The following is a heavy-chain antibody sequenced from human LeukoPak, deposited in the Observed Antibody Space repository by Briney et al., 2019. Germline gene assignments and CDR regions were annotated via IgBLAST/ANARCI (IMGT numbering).Heavy chain of an antibody. CDR3: ARGGYCSNVVCYTSRSLDY. Sequence: PGGSLRLSCVASGITFSDYYMNWIRQTPGKGLEWVSYISGSGSTKYYADSVRGRFTISRDNAKNSLYLQMNSLRAEDTAMYYCARGGYCSNVVCYTSRSLDYWGQGTLVTVSS. J-gene: IGHJ4*02. V-gene: IGHV3-11*01. CDR1: GITFSDYY. D-gene: IGHD2-8*01. CDR2: ISGSGSTK.